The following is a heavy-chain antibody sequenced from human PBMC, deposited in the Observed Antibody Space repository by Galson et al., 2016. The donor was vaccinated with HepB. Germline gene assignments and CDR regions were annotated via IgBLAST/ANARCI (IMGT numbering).Heavy chain of an antibody. CDR1: GFSLSTSGVG. D-gene: IGHD6-19*01. V-gene: IGHV2-5*02. Sequence: PALVKPTQTLTLTCTCSGFSLSTSGVGVGWIRQPPGKALEWLALIYWDDDKRYSPSLKSRLTITKDTSKNQVVLTVTNMDPADTAAYYCAHRGTVAGVAWYCDRWGRGTLVTVSS. CDR3: AHRGTVAGVAWYCDR. J-gene: IGHJ2*01. CDR2: IYWDDDK.